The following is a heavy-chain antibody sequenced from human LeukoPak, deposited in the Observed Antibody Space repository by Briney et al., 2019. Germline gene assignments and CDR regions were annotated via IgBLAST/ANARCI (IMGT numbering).Heavy chain of an antibody. CDR3: AKGFMVRGLIRYFDY. J-gene: IGHJ4*02. CDR1: GFTFRNYD. CDR2: IPGGGGTT. V-gene: IGHV3-23*01. Sequence: GGSLRLSCAASGFTFRNYDMSWVRQAPGKGLEWVSAIPGGGGTTYYADSVKGRFTISRDNSKNTLYLQMKSLRAEGTAVYYCAKGFMVRGLIRYFDYWGQGTLVTVSS. D-gene: IGHD3-10*01.